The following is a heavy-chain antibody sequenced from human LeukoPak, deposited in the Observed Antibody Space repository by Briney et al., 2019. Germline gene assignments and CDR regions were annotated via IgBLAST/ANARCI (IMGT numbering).Heavy chain of an antibody. J-gene: IGHJ4*02. D-gene: IGHD2-2*01. Sequence: GGSLRLSCAASGFTFSSYSMNWVRQAPGKGLEWVSSISSSSYIYYADSVKGRFTISRDNAKNSLYLQMNSLRAEDTAVYYCARSVGETGIVVVLAAIFDYWGQGTLVTVSS. CDR3: ARSVGETGIVVVLAAIFDY. V-gene: IGHV3-21*01. CDR1: GFTFSSYS. CDR2: ISSSSYI.